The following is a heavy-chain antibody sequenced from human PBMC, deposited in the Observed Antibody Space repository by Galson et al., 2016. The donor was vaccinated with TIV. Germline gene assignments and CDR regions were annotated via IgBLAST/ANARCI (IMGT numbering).Heavy chain of an antibody. Sequence: QSGAEVKKPGESLRISCKGSGYSFTSYYIIWVRQMPGKGLEWMGRIDPRDSYINYSPSFQGHVTISSDKSISTAYLQWNSLKASDSAIYYCARGVSTGSGWLDSWGQGTHVTVSS. CDR3: ARGVSTGSGWLDS. D-gene: IGHD5/OR15-5a*01. CDR2: IDPRDSYI. CDR1: GYSFTSYY. V-gene: IGHV5-10-1*01. J-gene: IGHJ5*01.